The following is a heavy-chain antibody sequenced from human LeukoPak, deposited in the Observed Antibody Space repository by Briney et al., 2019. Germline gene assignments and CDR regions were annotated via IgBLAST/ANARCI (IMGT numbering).Heavy chain of an antibody. Sequence: GGSLRLSCAASGFTFSSYAMHWGRQAPGKGLEWVAVISYDGSNKYYADSVKGRFTISRDNSKNTLYLQMNSLRAEDTAVYYCASGGPVYFDYWGQGTLVTVSS. V-gene: IGHV3-30-3*01. CDR2: ISYDGSNK. CDR1: GFTFSSYA. J-gene: IGHJ4*02. D-gene: IGHD3-16*01. CDR3: ASGGPVYFDY.